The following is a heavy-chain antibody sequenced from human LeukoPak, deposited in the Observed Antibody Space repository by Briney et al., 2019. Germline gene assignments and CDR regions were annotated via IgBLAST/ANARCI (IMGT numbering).Heavy chain of an antibody. D-gene: IGHD6-13*01. J-gene: IGHJ4*02. CDR2: VFDSGGT. CDR1: GGSISNYW. Sequence: PSETLSLTCTVSGGSISNYWWSWIRQPPGKGLEWIGYVFDSGGTNYNSSLKSRVTIPVDTSKKQFSLRLSSVTAADTAVYYCARGYSSSWNYFDYWGLGTLVTVSS. CDR3: ARGYSSSWNYFDY. V-gene: IGHV4-59*01.